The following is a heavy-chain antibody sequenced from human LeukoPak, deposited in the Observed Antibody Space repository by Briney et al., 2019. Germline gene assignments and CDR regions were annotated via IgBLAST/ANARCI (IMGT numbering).Heavy chain of an antibody. Sequence: SQTLSLTCTVSGGSINRGSYYWSWIRQPAGKGLEWIRRIYTSGSTNYNPSLKSRVTISLDTSKNQFSLELRSVTAADTAVYYCARENGNYAFDIWGQGTMVSLSS. CDR2: IYTSGST. V-gene: IGHV4-61*02. D-gene: IGHD1-7*01. J-gene: IGHJ3*02. CDR3: ARENGNYAFDI. CDR1: GGSINRGSYY.